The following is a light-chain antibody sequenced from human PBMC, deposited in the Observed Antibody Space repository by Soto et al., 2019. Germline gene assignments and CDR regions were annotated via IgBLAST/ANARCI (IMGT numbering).Light chain of an antibody. CDR1: QSVSSNN. CDR3: QQYGSSPWT. J-gene: IGKJ1*01. CDR2: GAS. Sequence: EIVLTQSPGTLSLSPGERATLSCRASQSVSSNNLVWYQQKPGQAPRLLIYGASYRAAGIPDRFSGSGSGTDFTLTISRLEPEDFALYYCQQYGSSPWTFGQATKVEIK. V-gene: IGKV3-20*01.